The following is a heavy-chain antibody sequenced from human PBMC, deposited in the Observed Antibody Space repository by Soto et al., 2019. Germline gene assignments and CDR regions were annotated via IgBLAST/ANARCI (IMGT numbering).Heavy chain of an antibody. D-gene: IGHD2-15*01. CDR2: IYPGDSDT. J-gene: IGHJ3*02. CDR3: ARRYCSGSNCYSGAFDI. V-gene: IGHV5-51*01. CDR1: GYRFTSYW. Sequence: GESLKISCKGSGYRFTSYWIGWVRQMPGKGLGWMGIIYPGDSDTRYSPSFRGQVTISADKSISTAYLQWSSLKASDTAIYYCARRYCSGSNCYSGAFDIWGQGTVVTVSS.